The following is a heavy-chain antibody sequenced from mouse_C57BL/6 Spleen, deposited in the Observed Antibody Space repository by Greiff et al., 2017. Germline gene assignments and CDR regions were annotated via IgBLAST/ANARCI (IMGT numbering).Heavy chain of an antibody. CDR1: GFNIKDYY. CDR3: TSYDYDGAMDD. CDR2: IDPEDGDT. J-gene: IGHJ4*01. V-gene: IGHV14-1*01. Sequence: VQLQQSGAELVRPGASVKLSCTASGFNIKDYYMHWVKQRPEQGLEWIGRIDPEDGDTEYAPKFQGKATMTADTSSNTAYLQLSSLTSEDTAVYYCTSYDYDGAMDDWGQGTSVTVSS. D-gene: IGHD2-4*01.